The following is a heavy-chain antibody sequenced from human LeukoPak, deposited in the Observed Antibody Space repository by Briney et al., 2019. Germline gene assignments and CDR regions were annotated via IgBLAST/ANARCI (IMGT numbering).Heavy chain of an antibody. CDR3: ARVDQQLADY. D-gene: IGHD6-6*01. CDR1: GYSFTSYW. Sequence: GESLKISCKGSGYSFTSYWITWVRQMPGKGLEWMGKIDPSDSYTNYSPSFQGHVTISAGKSISSAYLQWGSLKASDTAIYYCARVDQQLADYWGQGTLVTVSS. J-gene: IGHJ4*02. V-gene: IGHV5-10-1*01. CDR2: IDPSDSYT.